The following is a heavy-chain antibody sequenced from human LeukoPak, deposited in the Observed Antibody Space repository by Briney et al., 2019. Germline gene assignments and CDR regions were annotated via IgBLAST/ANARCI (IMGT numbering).Heavy chain of an antibody. Sequence: PGGSLILSCAASVFTFSDYYMSCIRHAPGERLEWVSYISSSISYTNYADSVKGRFTISRDNAKNSLYLQMNSLRAEDTAVYYCASPYDANYYGMDVWGKGTTVTVSS. CDR1: VFTFSDYY. CDR3: ASPYDANYYGMDV. V-gene: IGHV3-11*06. J-gene: IGHJ6*04. CDR2: ISSSISYT. D-gene: IGHD5-12*01.